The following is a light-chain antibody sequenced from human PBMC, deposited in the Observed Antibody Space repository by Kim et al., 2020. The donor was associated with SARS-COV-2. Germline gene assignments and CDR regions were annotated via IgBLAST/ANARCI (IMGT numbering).Light chain of an antibody. CDR1: QSVSRN. J-gene: IGKJ2*01. Sequence: SVSPGERATLSCRASQSVSRNLAWYQQRPGQPPRLRIYGASTRANGIPARFSGSGAGTDFILTISGLQSEDFALYYCQQYNTWPRTFGQGTKLEI. V-gene: IGKV3-15*01. CDR3: QQYNTWPRT. CDR2: GAS.